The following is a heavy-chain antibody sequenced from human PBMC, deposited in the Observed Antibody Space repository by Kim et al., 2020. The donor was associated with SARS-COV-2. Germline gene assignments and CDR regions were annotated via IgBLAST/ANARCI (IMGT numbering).Heavy chain of an antibody. J-gene: IGHJ4*02. CDR2: IYYSGST. CDR1: SDSISSYY. Sequence: SETLSLTCSVSSDSISSYYCSCIRQLPGKGLEWLGYIYYSGSTDYNPSLKTRVTISWDTSRNQFSLDLTSVTEADTAVYYCARSEGRASWHQFDYWGQGILVTVSS. D-gene: IGHD2-2*01. CDR3: ARSEGRASWHQFDY. V-gene: IGHV4-59*01.